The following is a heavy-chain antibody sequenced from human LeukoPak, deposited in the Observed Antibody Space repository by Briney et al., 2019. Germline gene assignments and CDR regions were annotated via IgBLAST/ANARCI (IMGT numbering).Heavy chain of an antibody. CDR3: ARSSQWLRSHQKVEDY. J-gene: IGHJ4*02. V-gene: IGHV5-51*01. D-gene: IGHD5-12*01. Sequence: PGESLEISCKGSGYSFTSYWIGWVRQMPGKGLEWMGIIYPGDSDTRYSPSFQGQVTISADKSISTAYLQWSSLEASDTAMYYCARSSQWLRSHQKVEDYWGQGTLVTVSS. CDR1: GYSFTSYW. CDR2: IYPGDSDT.